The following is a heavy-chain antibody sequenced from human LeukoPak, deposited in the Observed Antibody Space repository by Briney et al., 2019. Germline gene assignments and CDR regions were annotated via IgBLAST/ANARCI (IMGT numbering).Heavy chain of an antibody. CDR3: AKWSYGSGSYYTLYDYYGMDV. D-gene: IGHD3-10*01. V-gene: IGHV3-30*18. CDR1: GFTFSSYG. Sequence: GGSLRLSCAASGFTFSSYGMNWVRQAPGKGLEWVAVISYDESIKYYADSVKGRFTISRDNSKNTLYLQMNSLRAEDAAVYYCAKWSYGSGSYYTLYDYYGMDVWGQGTTVTVSS. CDR2: ISYDESIK. J-gene: IGHJ6*02.